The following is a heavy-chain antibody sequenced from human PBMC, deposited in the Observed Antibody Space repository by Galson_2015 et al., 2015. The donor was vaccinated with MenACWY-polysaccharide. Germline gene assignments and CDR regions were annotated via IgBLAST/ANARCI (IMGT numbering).Heavy chain of an antibody. CDR1: GFTFGSYW. CDR2: TKLDGSEK. V-gene: IGHV3-7*01. J-gene: IGHJ3*02. Sequence: SLRLSCAASGFTFGSYWMSWVRQAPGKGPEWVANTKLDGSEKYYVDSVKGRFTISRDNAKNSLYLQMNSLRAEDTAVYYCAREYPRMVRGVIIDALDIWGQGTMVTVSS. CDR3: AREYPRMVRGVIIDALDI. D-gene: IGHD3-10*01.